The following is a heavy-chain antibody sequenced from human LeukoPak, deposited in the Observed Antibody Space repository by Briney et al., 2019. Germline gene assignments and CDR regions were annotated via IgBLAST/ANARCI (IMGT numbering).Heavy chain of an antibody. CDR3: ARTIPPLHHGGY. CDR1: GDASTNYA. V-gene: IGHV1-18*01. J-gene: IGHJ4*02. Sequence: GASVKVSCKATGDASTNYAIVWVRQAPGQGLEWMGWIGAFNGYTNYAQKLQGRVTLTTDTSTSTVYMHLRSLRSDDTAVYYCARTIPPLHHGGYWGQGTLVTVSS. CDR2: IGAFNGYT. D-gene: IGHD2-15*01.